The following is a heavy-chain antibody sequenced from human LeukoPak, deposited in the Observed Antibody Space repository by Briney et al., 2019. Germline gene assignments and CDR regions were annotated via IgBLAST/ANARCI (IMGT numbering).Heavy chain of an antibody. CDR3: VRHGTGYDILTGYSGSYYYGMDV. CDR2: ISYDGSNK. CDR1: GFTFSSYA. J-gene: IGHJ6*02. D-gene: IGHD3-9*01. Sequence: PGGSLRLSCAASGFTFSSYAMHWVRQAPGKGLHWVAVISYDGSNKYYADSVNGRFTISRDNSKSTLYLQMNSLRAEDTAVYFCVRHGTGYDILTGYSGSYYYGMDVWGQGTTVTVSS. V-gene: IGHV3-30-3*01.